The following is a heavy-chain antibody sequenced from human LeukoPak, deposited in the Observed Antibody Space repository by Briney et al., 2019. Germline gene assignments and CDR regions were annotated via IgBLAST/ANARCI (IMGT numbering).Heavy chain of an antibody. J-gene: IGHJ5*02. CDR3: ARQMEYCSGGSCYSGWFDP. V-gene: IGHV5-51*01. CDR2: IYPGDSDT. CDR1: GYSFTSYW. Sequence: PGESLKISCKGSGYSFTSYWIAWVRQMPGKGLEWMGIIYPGDSDTRYSPSFQGQVTISADKSISTAYLQWSSLKASDTAMYYCARQMEYCSGGSCYSGWFDPWGQGTLVTVSS. D-gene: IGHD2-15*01.